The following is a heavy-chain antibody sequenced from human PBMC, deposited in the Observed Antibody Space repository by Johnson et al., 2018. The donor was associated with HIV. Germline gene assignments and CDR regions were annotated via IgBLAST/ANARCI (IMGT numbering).Heavy chain of an antibody. V-gene: IGHV3-33*06. CDR2: IWYDGSNK. J-gene: IGHJ3*02. CDR3: AKDSMGFNWNQFEAFDM. Sequence: QVQLVESGGGVVQPGRSLRLSCAASGFTFSSYGMHWVRQAAGKGLEWVALIWYDGSNKYYADSVKGRFTISRDNSKNTLYLQMNSLRGEDTALYYCAKDSMGFNWNQFEAFDMWGQGTMVTVSS. D-gene: IGHD1-20*01. CDR1: GFTFSSYG.